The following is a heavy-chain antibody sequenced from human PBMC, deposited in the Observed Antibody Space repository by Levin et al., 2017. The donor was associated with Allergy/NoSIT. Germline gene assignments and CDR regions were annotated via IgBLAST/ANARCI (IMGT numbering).Heavy chain of an antibody. CDR2: TYSGGST. CDR3: ARDLSESQLLEE. V-gene: IGHV3-66*01. CDR1: GFTVSSSY. D-gene: IGHD2-2*01. Sequence: AGGSLRLSCAGTGFTVSSSYMTWVRQAAGKGLEWVSVTYSGGSTYYADSVKGRFTVSTDNSKNTLYLQMNSLRAEDTAVYYCARDLSESQLLEEWGQGTLVTVSS. J-gene: IGHJ4*02.